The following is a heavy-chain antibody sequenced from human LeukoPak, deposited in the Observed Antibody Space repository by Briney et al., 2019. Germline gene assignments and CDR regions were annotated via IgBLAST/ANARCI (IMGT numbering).Heavy chain of an antibody. Sequence: SETLSLTCTVSGGSISSSSYYWGWIRQPPGKGLEWIGSIYYSGSTYYNPSLKSRVTISVDTSKNQFSLKLSSVTAADTAVYYCATHCSSTSCYDLDYWGQGTLVTVSS. V-gene: IGHV4-39*07. CDR2: IYYSGST. CDR1: GGSISSSSYY. J-gene: IGHJ4*02. D-gene: IGHD2-2*01. CDR3: ATHCSSTSCYDLDY.